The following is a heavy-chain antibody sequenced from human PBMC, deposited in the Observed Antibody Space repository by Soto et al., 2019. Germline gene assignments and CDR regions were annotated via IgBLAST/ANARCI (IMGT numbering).Heavy chain of an antibody. CDR1: GGSISSSSYY. V-gene: IGHV4-39*07. CDR3: ARVRFNYYDSSGYYYTPQNYFDY. D-gene: IGHD3-22*01. J-gene: IGHJ4*02. CDR2: IYYSGST. Sequence: SETLSLTCTVSGGSISSSSYYWGWIRQPPGKGLEWIGSIYYSGSTYYNPSLKSRVTISVDTSKNQFSLKLSSVTAADTAVYYCARVRFNYYDSSGYYYTPQNYFDYWGQGSLVTVSS.